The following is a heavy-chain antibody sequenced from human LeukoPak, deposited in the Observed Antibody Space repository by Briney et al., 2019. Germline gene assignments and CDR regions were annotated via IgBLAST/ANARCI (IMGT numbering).Heavy chain of an antibody. Sequence: GGSLRLSCAASGFTFSSYSMNWVRQAPGKGLEWVSSISTSSIYIYYADSLKGRFTISRDNAKNSLYLQMNSLRAEDTAVYYCARGDRYSSSLFGEVDYWGQGTLVTVSS. D-gene: IGHD6-13*01. CDR2: ISTSSIYI. V-gene: IGHV3-21*01. J-gene: IGHJ4*02. CDR3: ARGDRYSSSLFGEVDY. CDR1: GFTFSSYS.